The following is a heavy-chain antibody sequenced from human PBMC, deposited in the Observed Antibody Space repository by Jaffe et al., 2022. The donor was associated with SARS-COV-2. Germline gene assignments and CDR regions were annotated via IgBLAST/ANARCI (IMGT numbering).Heavy chain of an antibody. J-gene: IGHJ5*02. V-gene: IGHV1-69*02. Sequence: QVQLVQSGAEVKKPGSSVKVSCKASGNTFNSYTVTWVRQAPGQGLEWMGRIIPIIGIANYAQKFQGRVTITADKSTNTAYMELSSLRSEDTAVYYCARGREAIAPYWFDPWGQGTLVTVSS. CDR1: GNTFNSYT. CDR3: ARGREAIAPYWFDP. CDR2: IIPIIGIA.